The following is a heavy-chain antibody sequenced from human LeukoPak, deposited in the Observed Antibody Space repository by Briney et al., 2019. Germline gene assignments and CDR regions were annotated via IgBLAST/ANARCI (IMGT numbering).Heavy chain of an antibody. CDR1: GGSISSNTYY. V-gene: IGHV4-39*01. CDR3: ARQSIAVTKGGWFDP. CDR2: IYYSGST. D-gene: IGHD6-19*01. Sequence: SETLSLTCTVSGGSISSNTYYWGWIRQPPGKGLEWIGSIYYSGSTYYNPSLKSRVTISLDTSKNQFSLKLSSVTAADTAVYYCARQSIAVTKGGWFDPWGQGTLVTVSS. J-gene: IGHJ5*02.